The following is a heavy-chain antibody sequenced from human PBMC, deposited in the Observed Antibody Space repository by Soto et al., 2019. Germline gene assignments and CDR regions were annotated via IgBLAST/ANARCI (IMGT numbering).Heavy chain of an antibody. CDR3: ARDPSGYSVWLAP. CDR1: GYTFTSYG. V-gene: IGHV1-18*01. Sequence: ASVKVSCKASGYTFTSYGISWVRQAPGQGLEWMGWISAYNGNTNYEQKLQGRVSMTTDTSTSTAYMELTSLRSDDTAVYYCARDPSGYSVWLAPGGQGTLVTFSS. D-gene: IGHD6-13*01. CDR2: ISAYNGNT. J-gene: IGHJ5*02.